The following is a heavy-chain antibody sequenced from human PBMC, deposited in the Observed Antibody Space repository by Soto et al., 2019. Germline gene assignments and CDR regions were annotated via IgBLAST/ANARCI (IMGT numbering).Heavy chain of an antibody. Sequence: GASVKVSCKASGYTFTSYGISWVRQAPGQGLEWMGWISAYNGNTNYAQKLQGRVTMTTDTSTSTAYMELRSLRSDDTAVYYCARDREIYSYGYFGYWGQGTLVTVSS. CDR2: ISAYNGNT. V-gene: IGHV1-18*01. CDR1: GYTFTSYG. J-gene: IGHJ4*02. D-gene: IGHD5-18*01. CDR3: ARDREIYSYGYFGY.